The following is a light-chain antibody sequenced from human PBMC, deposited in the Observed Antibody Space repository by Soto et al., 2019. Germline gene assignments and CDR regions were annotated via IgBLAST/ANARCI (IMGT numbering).Light chain of an antibody. CDR3: QQYSSSPIT. CDR1: QSVSSTY. Sequence: IVLTQSPGPLSLSPGDRATLSCRASQSVSSTYLAWYQQKPGQAPRLLIYGASSRATGIPDRFSGGGSGTDFSLTISRLDPEDFAVYYCQQYSSSPITFGQGTRL. CDR2: GAS. J-gene: IGKJ5*01. V-gene: IGKV3-20*01.